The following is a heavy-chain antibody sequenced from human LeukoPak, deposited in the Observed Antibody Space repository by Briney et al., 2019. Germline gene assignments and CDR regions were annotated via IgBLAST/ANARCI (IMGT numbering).Heavy chain of an antibody. CDR3: ARDKGGYDYVWGSYPDNWFDP. CDR1: GGSLSSSSYY. J-gene: IGHJ5*02. V-gene: IGHV4-61*01. CDR2: IYYSWSN. Sequence: SETLSLTCTVSGGSLSSSSYYWLWIRQPPGKGLEGVGYIYYSWSNNENHSLKNRVTISVDTSKNQYSLKLSPVTAADTAVYYCARDKGGYDYVWGSYPDNWFDPWGQGTLVTVSS. D-gene: IGHD3-16*02.